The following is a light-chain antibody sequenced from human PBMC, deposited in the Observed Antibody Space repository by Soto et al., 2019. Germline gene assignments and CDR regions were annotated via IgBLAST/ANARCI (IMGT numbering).Light chain of an antibody. V-gene: IGKV3-15*01. Sequence: EIVMTQSPATLSVSPGERATLSCRASKSVSSYLAWYQQKPGQAPRLLIYGASTRATGVPARFSGSGSGTEFTLTISSLQSEDFAVYYCQQCSDWPLITFGQGTRLEAK. J-gene: IGKJ5*01. CDR3: QQCSDWPLIT. CDR1: KSVSSY. CDR2: GAS.